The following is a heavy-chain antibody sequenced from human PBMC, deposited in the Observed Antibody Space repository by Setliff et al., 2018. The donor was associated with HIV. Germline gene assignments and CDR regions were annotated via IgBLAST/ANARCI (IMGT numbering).Heavy chain of an antibody. CDR3: ARGLGEMGTKIGNYFDY. J-gene: IGHJ4*02. D-gene: IGHD1-1*01. CDR2: INHSRTT. Sequence: LSLTCAVYGGSLSGYYWSWLRQPPGKGLEWLGEINHSRTTNYNASLNRRVTISVDTSKNQFSLKLGSVTAADTAMYYCARGLGEMGTKIGNYFDYWGQGTLVTVS. CDR1: GGSLSGYY. V-gene: IGHV4-34*01.